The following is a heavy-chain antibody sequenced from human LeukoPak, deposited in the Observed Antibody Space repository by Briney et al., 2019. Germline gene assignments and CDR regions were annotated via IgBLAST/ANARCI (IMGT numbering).Heavy chain of an antibody. J-gene: IGHJ6*03. Sequence: PSETLSLTCTVSGGSISSSTYYWGWIRQPPGKGLEWIGSMYYSGNIYYNPSLKSRVTISVDTSKNQLSLKLSSVTAADTAVYYCARGLAGGSGSYFLYYYYMDVWGKGTTVTVSS. CDR1: GGSISSSTYY. V-gene: IGHV4-39*07. CDR3: ARGLAGGSGSYFLYYYYMDV. D-gene: IGHD3-10*01. CDR2: MYYSGNI.